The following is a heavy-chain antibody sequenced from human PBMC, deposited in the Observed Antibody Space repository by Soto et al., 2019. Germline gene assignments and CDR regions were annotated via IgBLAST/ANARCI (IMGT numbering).Heavy chain of an antibody. J-gene: IGHJ4*02. CDR1: GFTFSSYG. V-gene: IGHV3-33*01. CDR3: ARDASRWLRSPGY. Sequence: QVQLVESGGGVVQPGRSLRLSCAASGFTFSSYGMHWVRQAPGKGLEWVAVIWYDGSNKYYADSVKGRFTISRDNSKNTLYLQMNSLRAEDTAVYYCARDASRWLRSPGYWGQGTLVTVSS. D-gene: IGHD5-12*01. CDR2: IWYDGSNK.